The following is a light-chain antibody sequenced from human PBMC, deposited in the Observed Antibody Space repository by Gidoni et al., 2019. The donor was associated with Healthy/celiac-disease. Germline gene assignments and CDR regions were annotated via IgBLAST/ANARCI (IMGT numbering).Light chain of an antibody. CDR1: QSISSW. CDR2: DAS. V-gene: IGKV1-5*01. CDR3: QQYNSYLFT. Sequence: IQMTQSPSTLSASVGDRVTITCRASQSISSWLAWYQQKPGKAPNLLIYDASSLERGVPSRFSGSGSGTEFTLTISSLQPDDFATYYCQQYNSYLFTFGPGTKVDIK. J-gene: IGKJ3*01.